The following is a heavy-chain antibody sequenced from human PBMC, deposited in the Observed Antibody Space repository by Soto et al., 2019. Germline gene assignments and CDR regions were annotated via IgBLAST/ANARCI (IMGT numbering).Heavy chain of an antibody. CDR1: GFTFSSYS. D-gene: IGHD6-19*01. V-gene: IGHV3-48*01. CDR3: ARDLAVAALDY. CDR2: ISSSSSTI. J-gene: IGHJ4*02. Sequence: EVQLVESGGGLVQPGGSLRLSCAASGFTFSSYSMNWVRQAPGKGLEWVSYISSSSSTIYYADSVKGRFTISRDNAKNSRYLQMNSLRAEDTAVYYCARDLAVAALDYWGQGTLVTVSS.